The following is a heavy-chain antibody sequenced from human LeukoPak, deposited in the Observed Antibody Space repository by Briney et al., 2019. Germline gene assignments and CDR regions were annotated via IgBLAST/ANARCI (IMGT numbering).Heavy chain of an antibody. CDR1: GYTFTSYG. CDR2: ISAYNGNT. V-gene: IGHV1-18*04. Sequence: ASVKVSCKASGYTFTSYGISWVRQAPGQGLEWMGWISAYNGNTNYAQKLQGRVTTTTDTSTSTAYMELRSLRSDDTAVYYCARRDIVVVQTDAFDIWGQGTMVTVSS. CDR3: ARRDIVVVQTDAFDI. D-gene: IGHD2-2*01. J-gene: IGHJ3*02.